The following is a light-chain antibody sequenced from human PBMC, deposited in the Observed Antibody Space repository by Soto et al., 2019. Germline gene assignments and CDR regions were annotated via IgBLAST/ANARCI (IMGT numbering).Light chain of an antibody. CDR1: QSISSW. Sequence: DIQMTQSPSTLSASVGDRVTITCRASQSISSWLAWYQQKPGKAPKLLIYKASSLESGVTSRFSGSGSGTEFTLTISSLQPDDFATYYCHRYNSYSFGQGTKLEIK. J-gene: IGKJ2*01. V-gene: IGKV1-5*03. CDR3: HRYNSYS. CDR2: KAS.